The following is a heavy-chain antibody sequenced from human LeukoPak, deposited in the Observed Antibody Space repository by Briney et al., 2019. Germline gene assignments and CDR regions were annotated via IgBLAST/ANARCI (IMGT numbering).Heavy chain of an antibody. CDR3: ARGNRKIAVDI. D-gene: IGHD6-19*01. J-gene: IGHJ4*02. Sequence: ASVKVSCKASGYTFTNYAMNWVRQAPGQGPEWMGWINTNTGNPTYAQGFTGRFVFSLDTSVSTAYLQISSLKAEDTAVYYCARGNRKIAVDIWGQGTLVTVSS. CDR1: GYTFTNYA. CDR2: INTNTGNP. V-gene: IGHV7-4-1*02.